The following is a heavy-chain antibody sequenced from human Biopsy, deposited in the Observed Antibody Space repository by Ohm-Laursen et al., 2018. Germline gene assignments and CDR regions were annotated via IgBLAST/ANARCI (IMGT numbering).Heavy chain of an antibody. CDR3: ARHSFGSGRDF. CDR2: IYHTGIT. J-gene: IGHJ4*02. D-gene: IGHD3-10*01. V-gene: IGHV4-39*01. Sequence: SETLSLTCTVTDGSISNIINYWGWIRQPLGKGLEWLGIIYHTGITDYNPSLKSRVTISVDTSNNQFSLKLSSLTAADTAVYYCARHSFGSGRDFWGQGTPVTVSS. CDR1: DGSISNIINY.